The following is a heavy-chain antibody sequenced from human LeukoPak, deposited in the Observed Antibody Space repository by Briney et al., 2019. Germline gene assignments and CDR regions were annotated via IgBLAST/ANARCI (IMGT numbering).Heavy chain of an antibody. V-gene: IGHV4-39*01. CDR1: GGSISSSSYY. Sequence: SETLSLTCTVSGGSISSSSYYWGWIRQPPGKGLEWIGGIYYSGSTYYNPSLKSRVTISVDTSKNQSSLKLSSVTAADTAVYYCARQLSGRSSYFDYWGQGTLVTVSS. D-gene: IGHD5-12*01. CDR2: IYYSGST. J-gene: IGHJ4*02. CDR3: ARQLSGRSSYFDY.